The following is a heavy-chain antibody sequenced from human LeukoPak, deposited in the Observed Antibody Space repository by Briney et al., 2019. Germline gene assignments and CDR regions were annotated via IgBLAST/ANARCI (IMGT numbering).Heavy chain of an antibody. CDR2: ISYDGSNK. D-gene: IGHD2-15*01. J-gene: IGHJ6*02. CDR3: ARDRGYCSGGSCYSPDYYYYGMDV. CDR1: GFTFSSYA. Sequence: PGGSLRLSCAASGFTFSSYAMHWVRQAPGKGLEWVAVISYDGSNKYYADSVKGRFAISRDNSKNTLYLQMNSLRAEDTAVYYCARDRGYCSGGSCYSPDYYYYGMDVWGQGTTVTVSS. V-gene: IGHV3-30*09.